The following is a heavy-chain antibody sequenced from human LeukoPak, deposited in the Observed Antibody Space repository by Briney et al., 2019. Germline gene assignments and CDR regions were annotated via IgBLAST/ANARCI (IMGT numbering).Heavy chain of an antibody. D-gene: IGHD6-19*01. CDR1: GFTFSSYE. CDR2: ISSSGSTI. J-gene: IGHJ4*02. Sequence: PGGSLRLSCAASGFTFSSYEMNWVRQAPGKGLEWVSYISSSGSTIYYADSVKGRFTISRDNAKNSLYLQMNSLRAEDTAVYYCAKGTGYSSGWYFRGLFGGHFDYWGQGTLVTVSS. CDR3: AKGTGYSSGWYFRGLFGGHFDY. V-gene: IGHV3-48*03.